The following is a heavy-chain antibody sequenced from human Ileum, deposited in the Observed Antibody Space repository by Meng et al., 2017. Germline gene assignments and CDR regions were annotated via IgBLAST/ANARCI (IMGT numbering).Heavy chain of an antibody. CDR2: IESETRGLTT. J-gene: IGHJ4*02. Sequence: EVQLVESGGGLVKPGGSLRLSCVASGFSFSNAWLSWVRQVPGKGLEWVGRIESETRGLTTYYAAPVKGRFSISRDDSKNALYLQMNSLKTEDSAIYYCTTEGIRCHNNWGQGTLVTVSS. D-gene: IGHD1-1*01. CDR3: TTEGIRCHNN. V-gene: IGHV3-15*04. CDR1: GFSFSNAW.